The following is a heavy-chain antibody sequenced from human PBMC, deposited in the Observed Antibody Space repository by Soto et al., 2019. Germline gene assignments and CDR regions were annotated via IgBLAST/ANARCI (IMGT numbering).Heavy chain of an antibody. CDR1: GFTFSSYA. CDR2: ISGSGGST. Sequence: GSLRLSCAASGFTFSSYAMSWVRQAPGKGLEWVSAISGSGGSTYYADSVKGRFTISRDNSKNTLYLQMNSLRAEDTAVYYCAKDPHGVTHYYYYMDVWGKGTTVTVSS. CDR3: AKDPHGVTHYYYYMDV. D-gene: IGHD5-18*01. V-gene: IGHV3-23*01. J-gene: IGHJ6*03.